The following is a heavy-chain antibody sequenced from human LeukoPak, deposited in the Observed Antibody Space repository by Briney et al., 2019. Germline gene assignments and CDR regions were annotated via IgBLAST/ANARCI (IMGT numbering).Heavy chain of an antibody. J-gene: IGHJ6*02. CDR1: GFTFSSHW. D-gene: IGHD6-19*01. CDR2: IKQDGSEK. V-gene: IGHV3-7*01. CDR3: ARDTSAWRYGMDV. Sequence: GGSLRLSCEASGFTFSSHWMSWVRQAPGKGLEWVAIIKQDGSEKDYVDSVTGRFTISRDNAKNSLYLQMNSLRDEDAAVYYCARDTSAWRYGMDVWGQGTTVTVSS.